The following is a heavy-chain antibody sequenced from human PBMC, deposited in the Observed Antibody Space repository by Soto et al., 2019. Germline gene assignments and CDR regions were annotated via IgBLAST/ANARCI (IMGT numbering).Heavy chain of an antibody. CDR2: IYPSDSDT. J-gene: IGHJ6*03. V-gene: IGHV5-51*01. CDR1: GYSFTTSW. CDR3: AKTWDYYYMDV. D-gene: IGHD3-16*01. Sequence: PGESLKISCKGSGYSFTTSWIGWVRQMPGKGLEWMGIIYPSDSDTRYSPSFQGQVTISADKSINTAYLQWSSLKASDTAMYFCAKTWDYYYMDVWGKGTTVTVSS.